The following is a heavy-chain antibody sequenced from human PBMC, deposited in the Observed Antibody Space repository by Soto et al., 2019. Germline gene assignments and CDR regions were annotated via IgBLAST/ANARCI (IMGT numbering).Heavy chain of an antibody. J-gene: IGHJ4*02. D-gene: IGHD6-13*01. CDR2: IIPIFGTA. V-gene: IGHV1-69*13. Sequence: SVKVSCKASGGTFSSYAISWVRQAPGQGLEWMGGIIPIFGTANYAQKFQGRVTITADESTSTAYMELSSLRSEDTAVYYCARDSVPAPILGSLAAAANFDYWGQGTLVTVSS. CDR1: GGTFSSYA. CDR3: ARDSVPAPILGSLAAAANFDY.